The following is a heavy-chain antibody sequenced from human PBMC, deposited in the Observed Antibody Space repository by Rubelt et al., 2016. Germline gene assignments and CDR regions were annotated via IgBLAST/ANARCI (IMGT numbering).Heavy chain of an antibody. Sequence: QVQLQESGPGLVKPSETLSLTCTVSGASISTHYWAWIRQPPGKGLEWIGAINHSGSTNYNPSLKSRVTISVDTSKNQFSLKLSSVTAADTALLYCARESGGTQRYGMDVWGQGTAVTVSS. CDR2: INHSGST. J-gene: IGHJ6*02. V-gene: IGHV4-59*11. D-gene: IGHD2-15*01. CDR3: ARESGGTQRYGMDV. CDR1: GASISTHY.